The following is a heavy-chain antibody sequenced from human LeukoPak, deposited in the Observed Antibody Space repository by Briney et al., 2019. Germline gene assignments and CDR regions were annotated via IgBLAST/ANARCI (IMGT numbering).Heavy chain of an antibody. CDR1: GFNFITAA. D-gene: IGHD3-10*01. J-gene: IGHJ4*02. Sequence: PGGSLRLSCAASGFNFITAAMTWVRQAPGKGLEWVSTLSDSGTYTYYADSVIGRFTVSRDNSKNTVYLQMNSLRAEDTALYFCAKIPGSGRSYFDYWGQGTLVAISS. CDR2: LSDSGTYT. CDR3: AKIPGSGRSYFDY. V-gene: IGHV3-23*01.